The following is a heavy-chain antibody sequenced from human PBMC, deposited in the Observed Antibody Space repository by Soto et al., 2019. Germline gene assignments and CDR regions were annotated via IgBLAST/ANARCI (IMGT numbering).Heavy chain of an antibody. J-gene: IGHJ6*02. CDR2: ISSSSSYI. Sequence: GGSLRLSCAASGFTFSSYSMNWVRQAPGKGLEWVSSISSSSSYIYYADSVKGRFTISRDNAKNSLYLQMNSLRAEDTAVYYCARDGGVWAYYDFWSGYYTGRKHYYGMDVWGQGTTVTVSS. CDR3: ARDGGVWAYYDFWSGYYTGRKHYYGMDV. D-gene: IGHD3-3*01. V-gene: IGHV3-21*01. CDR1: GFTFSSYS.